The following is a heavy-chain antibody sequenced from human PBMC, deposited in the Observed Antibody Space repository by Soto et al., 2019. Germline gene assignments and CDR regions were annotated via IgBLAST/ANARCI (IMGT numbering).Heavy chain of an antibody. CDR3: ARDSECWSGSYSRHRMDV. J-gene: IGHJ6*02. D-gene: IGHD3-3*01. CDR2: INPNSGGT. CDR1: GYTFTGYY. V-gene: IGHV1-2*04. Sequence: ASVKVSCKASGYTFTGYYMHWVRQAPGQGLERMGWINPNSGGTNYAQKFQGWVTMTRDTSISTAYMELSRLRSDDTAVYYCARDSECWSGSYSRHRMDVWGQGTTVTVSS.